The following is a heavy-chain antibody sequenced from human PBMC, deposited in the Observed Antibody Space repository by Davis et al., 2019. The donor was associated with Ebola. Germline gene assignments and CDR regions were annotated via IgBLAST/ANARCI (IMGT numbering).Heavy chain of an antibody. Sequence: PSETLSLTCTVSGGSISSGGYYWSWIRQHPGKGLEWIGYIYYSGSTYYNPSLKSRVTISVDTSKNQFSLKLSSVTAADTAVYYCARGTYYYDRGDAFDIWGQGTMVTVSS. J-gene: IGHJ3*02. D-gene: IGHD3-22*01. CDR3: ARGTYYYDRGDAFDI. V-gene: IGHV4-31*03. CDR1: GGSISSGGYY. CDR2: IYYSGST.